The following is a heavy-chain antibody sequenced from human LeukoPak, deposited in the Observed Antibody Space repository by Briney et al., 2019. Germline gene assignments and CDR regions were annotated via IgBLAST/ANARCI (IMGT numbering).Heavy chain of an antibody. CDR3: ARDLVGGGYCSGGSCYGPYDAFDI. CDR2: ISYDGSNK. CDR1: GFTFSSYA. D-gene: IGHD2-15*01. V-gene: IGHV3-30-3*01. J-gene: IGHJ3*02. Sequence: GRSLRLSCAASGFTFSSYAMHWVRQAPGKGLEWVAVISYDGSNKYYADSVKGRFTISRDNSKNTLYLQMNSLRAEDTAVYYCARDLVGGGYCSGGSCYGPYDAFDIWGQGTMVTVSS.